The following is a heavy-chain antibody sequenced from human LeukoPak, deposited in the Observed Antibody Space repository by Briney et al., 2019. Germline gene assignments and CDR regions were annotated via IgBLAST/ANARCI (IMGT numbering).Heavy chain of an antibody. Sequence: SETLSLTCTVSGGSISSSTYYGGWIRQPPGKGLEWIGRMYYSGSTYYNPSLKSRVTISVDTSKNQFSVKLSSVTAADTAIYYCAKGAGGFSYYNWFAPWGQGTLVTVSS. CDR3: AKGAGGFSYYNWFAP. D-gene: IGHD5-18*01. CDR1: GGSISSSTYY. J-gene: IGHJ5*02. CDR2: MYYSGST. V-gene: IGHV4-39*07.